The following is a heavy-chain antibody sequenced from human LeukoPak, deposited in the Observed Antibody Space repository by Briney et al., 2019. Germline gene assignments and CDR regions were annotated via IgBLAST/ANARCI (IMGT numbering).Heavy chain of an antibody. CDR1: GGSISGYNYY. CDR2: INHSGST. J-gene: IGHJ5*02. Sequence: SETLSLTCTVSGGSISGYNYYWSWIRQPPGKGLEWIGEINHSGSTNYNPSLKSRVTISVDTSKNQFSLKLSSVTAADTAVYYCARGGPYGSGSYYKYNWFDPWGQGTLVTVSS. D-gene: IGHD3-10*01. V-gene: IGHV4-34*01. CDR3: ARGGPYGSGSYYKYNWFDP.